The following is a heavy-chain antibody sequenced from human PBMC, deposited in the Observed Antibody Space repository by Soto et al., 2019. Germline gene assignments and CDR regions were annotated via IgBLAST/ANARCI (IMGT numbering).Heavy chain of an antibody. CDR2: IIPIFGTA. CDR3: ARSPFDCSGGSCYDRFDY. Sequence: SVKVSCKASGGTFSSYAISWVRQAPGQGLEWMGGIIPIFGTANYAQKFQGRVTITADESTSTAYMELSSLRSEDTAVYYCARSPFDCSGGSCYDRFDYWGQGTLVTVSS. CDR1: GGTFSSYA. J-gene: IGHJ4*02. V-gene: IGHV1-69*13. D-gene: IGHD2-15*01.